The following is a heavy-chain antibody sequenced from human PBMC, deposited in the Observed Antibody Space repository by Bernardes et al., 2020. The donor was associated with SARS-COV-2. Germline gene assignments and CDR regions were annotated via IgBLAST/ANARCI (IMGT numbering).Heavy chain of an antibody. J-gene: IGHJ3*02. Sequence: SETLSLTCTVSGGSISSYYWSWIRQPPGKGLEWIGYIYYSGSTNYNPSLKSRVTISVDTSKNQFSLKLSSVTAADTAVYYCARHPSDYDFWSGYYRPQLDAFDIWGQGTMVTVSS. D-gene: IGHD3-3*01. CDR1: GGSISSYY. V-gene: IGHV4-59*08. CDR2: IYYSGST. CDR3: ARHPSDYDFWSGYYRPQLDAFDI.